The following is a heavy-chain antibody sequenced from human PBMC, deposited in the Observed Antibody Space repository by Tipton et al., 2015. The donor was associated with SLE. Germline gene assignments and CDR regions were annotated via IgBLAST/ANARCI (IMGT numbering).Heavy chain of an antibody. D-gene: IGHD3-3*01. Sequence: QLVQSGAEVKKPGASVKVSCKASGYTFTSYGMSWVRQAPGQGLEWMGWISAYNGNTNYAQKLQGRVTMTTDTSTSTAYMELRSLRSDDTAVYYCARTYYDFWSGYPDYFDYWGQGTLVTVSS. V-gene: IGHV1-18*04. CDR3: ARTYYDFWSGYPDYFDY. CDR2: ISAYNGNT. J-gene: IGHJ4*02. CDR1: GYTFTSYG.